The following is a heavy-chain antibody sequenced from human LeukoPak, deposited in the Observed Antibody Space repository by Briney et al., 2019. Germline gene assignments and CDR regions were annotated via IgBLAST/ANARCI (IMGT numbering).Heavy chain of an antibody. V-gene: IGHV1-69*13. CDR1: GYTFTSYG. Sequence: ASVKVSCKASGYTFTSYGISWVRQAPGQGLEWMGGIIPIFGTANYAQKFQGRVTITADESTSTAYMELSSLRSEDTAVYYCARLAAFGIDYWGQGTLVTVSS. J-gene: IGHJ4*02. CDR2: IIPIFGTA. CDR3: ARLAAFGIDY. D-gene: IGHD3-3*01.